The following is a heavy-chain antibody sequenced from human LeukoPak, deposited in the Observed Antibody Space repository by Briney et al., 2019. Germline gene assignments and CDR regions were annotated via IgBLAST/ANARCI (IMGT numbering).Heavy chain of an antibody. CDR3: AKEGCSSTSCYVGAY. V-gene: IGHV3-23*01. CDR2: ISGSGGST. D-gene: IGHD2-2*01. Sequence: GGSLRPSCAASGFTFSSYAMSWVRQAPGKGLEWVSAISGSGGSTYYADSVKGRVTISRDNSKNTLYLEMNSLRAEDTAVYYCAKEGCSSTSCYVGAYWGQGTLVPVSS. CDR1: GFTFSSYA. J-gene: IGHJ4*02.